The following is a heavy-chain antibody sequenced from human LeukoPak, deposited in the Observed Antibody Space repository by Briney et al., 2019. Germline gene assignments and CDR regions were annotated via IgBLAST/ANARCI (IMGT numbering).Heavy chain of an antibody. CDR3: ARGSSSTVPYNWFDS. V-gene: IGHV4-34*01. Sequence: PSETLSLTCAVYGGSFSSYYWSWIRQPPGKGLEWIGEINHSGSNNYNPSLKSRVTISVDTSKNQFSLKLSSVTAADTAVYYCARGSSSTVPYNWFDSWGQGTLVTVSS. D-gene: IGHD2-2*01. CDR2: INHSGSN. J-gene: IGHJ5*01. CDR1: GGSFSSYY.